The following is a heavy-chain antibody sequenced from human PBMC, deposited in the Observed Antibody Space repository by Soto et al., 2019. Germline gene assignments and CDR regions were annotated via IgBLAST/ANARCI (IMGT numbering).Heavy chain of an antibody. CDR1: GYTFTSYG. Sequence: ASMKVSCKASGYTFTSYGISWVRQAPGQGLEWMGWISAYNGNTNYAQKLQGRVTMTTDTSTSTAYMELRSLRSDDTAVYYCARDLSVAGTLGYWGQGTLVPSPQ. CDR2: ISAYNGNT. V-gene: IGHV1-18*01. J-gene: IGHJ4*02. D-gene: IGHD6-19*01. CDR3: ARDLSVAGTLGY.